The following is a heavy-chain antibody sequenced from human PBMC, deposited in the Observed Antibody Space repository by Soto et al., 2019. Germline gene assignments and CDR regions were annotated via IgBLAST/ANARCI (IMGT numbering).Heavy chain of an antibody. CDR1: GFNFSDYY. Sequence: GGSLRLSCSGSGFNFSDYYMNWIRQTPVRGLEWVSSILSLESHKYYAASVMGRFSISRDNAQKSLFLQMNNLRAEDTGFFFCATGLKDASNRPSFASWGPGTPVTVSS. J-gene: IGHJ4*02. V-gene: IGHV3-11*01. CDR3: ATGLKDASNRPSFAS. D-gene: IGHD3-16*01. CDR2: ILSLESHK.